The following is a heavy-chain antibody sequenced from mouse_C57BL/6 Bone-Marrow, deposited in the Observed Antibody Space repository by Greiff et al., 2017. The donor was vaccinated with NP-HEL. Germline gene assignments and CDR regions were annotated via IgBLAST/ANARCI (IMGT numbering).Heavy chain of an antibody. D-gene: IGHD1-1*01. CDR3: ARIPYYGSSWFAY. CDR2: IDPFDSYT. Sequence: VQLQQPGAELVKPGASVKLSCKASGSTFPSYWMQWVKQRPGRGLEWIGEIDPFDSYTNYNQKFKGKATLTVDTSSSTAYMQLSSLTSEDSAVYYCARIPYYGSSWFAYWGQGTLVTVSA. CDR1: GSTFPSYW. J-gene: IGHJ3*01. V-gene: IGHV1-50*01.